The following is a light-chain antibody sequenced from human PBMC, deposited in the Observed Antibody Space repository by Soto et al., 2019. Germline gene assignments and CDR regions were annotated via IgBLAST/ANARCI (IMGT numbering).Light chain of an antibody. J-gene: IGLJ2*01. Sequence: QSVLTQPASVSGSPGQSITISCTGTSSEIGSHNLVSWFQQHPGKAPQLIISDVSKRPSGVSNRFSGSKSGNTASLTISGLQAEDEDDYYCCSYATSTTNVVFGGGTKVTVL. CDR1: SSEIGSHNL. CDR2: DVS. CDR3: CSYATSTTNVV. V-gene: IGLV2-23*02.